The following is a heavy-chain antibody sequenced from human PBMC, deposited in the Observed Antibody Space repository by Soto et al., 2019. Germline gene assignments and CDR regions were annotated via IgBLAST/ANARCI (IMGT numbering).Heavy chain of an antibody. D-gene: IGHD3-22*01. CDR1: GGSIRSVVYY. V-gene: IGHV4-31*11. CDR3: AVDYYNTSDYYYY. CDR2: ISYRGST. Sequence: SETLSLTCAVPGGSIRSVVYYWSWLRQLPGKGLEWLGYISYRGSTYSNPSLKSRVSLSLDTDQDTFSLKLASVSAEDTAVYYCAVDYYNTSDYYYYWGPGTLVTVSS. J-gene: IGHJ4*02.